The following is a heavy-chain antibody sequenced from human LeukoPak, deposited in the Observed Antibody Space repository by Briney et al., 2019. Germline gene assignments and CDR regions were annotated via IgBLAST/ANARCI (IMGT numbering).Heavy chain of an antibody. V-gene: IGHV3-23*01. CDR1: GFXFSSYE. D-gene: IGHD1-26*01. CDR3: AKDQVGGTADYFDY. Sequence: GGSLRLSCAASGFXFSSYEINWVRQAPGKGLEWVSSLSGDGGTTYYAASVKGRFTISRDNSKNTLYLQMNSLRADDTAVYYCAKDQVGGTADYFDYWGQGTLVTVSS. J-gene: IGHJ4*02. CDR2: LSGDGGTT.